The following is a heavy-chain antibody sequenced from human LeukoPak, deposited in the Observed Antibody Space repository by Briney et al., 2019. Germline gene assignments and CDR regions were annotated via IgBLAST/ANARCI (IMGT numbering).Heavy chain of an antibody. CDR3: TRRDGDNDRGFDY. V-gene: IGHV3-30*03. CDR1: GFTFSSYG. CDR2: ISYDGSNK. D-gene: IGHD4-23*01. J-gene: IGHJ4*02. Sequence: GGSLRLSCAASGFTFSSYGMHWVRQAPGKGLEWVAVISYDGSNKYYADSVKGRFTISRDNSKNTLYLQMNSLRAEDTAVCYCTRRDGDNDRGFDYWGQGTLVTVSS.